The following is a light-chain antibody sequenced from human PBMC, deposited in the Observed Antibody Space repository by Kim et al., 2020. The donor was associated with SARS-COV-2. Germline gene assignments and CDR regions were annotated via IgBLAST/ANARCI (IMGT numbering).Light chain of an antibody. CDR3: QVWDSSSDHPYV. Sequence: PGKTARVTCGRSNIGSRSVHWYQQKPGQAPVLVIYYDSDRPSGIPERFSGSNSGNTATLTINRVEAGDEADYYCQVWDSSSDHPYVFGTGTKVTVL. J-gene: IGLJ1*01. CDR2: YDS. CDR1: NIGSRS. V-gene: IGLV3-21*04.